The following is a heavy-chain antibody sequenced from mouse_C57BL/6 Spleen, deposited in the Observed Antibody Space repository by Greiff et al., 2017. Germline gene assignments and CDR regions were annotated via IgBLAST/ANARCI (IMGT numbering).Heavy chain of an antibody. J-gene: IGHJ1*03. CDR3: VITTVVARYFDV. CDR2: IDPSDSYT. CDR1: GYTFTSYW. V-gene: IGHV1-69*01. D-gene: IGHD1-1*01. Sequence: QVQLKQPGAELVMPGASVKLSCKASGYTFTSYWMHWVKQRPGQGLEWIGEIDPSDSYTNYNQKFKGKSTLTVDKSSSTAYMQLSSLTSEDSAVYYCVITTVVARYFDVWGTGTTVTVSS.